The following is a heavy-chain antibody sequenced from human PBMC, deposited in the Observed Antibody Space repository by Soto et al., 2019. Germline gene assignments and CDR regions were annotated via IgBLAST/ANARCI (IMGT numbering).Heavy chain of an antibody. CDR2: IIPIFGTA. CDR3: ARDNLRDCTNGVCYTGSDDY. D-gene: IGHD2-8*01. J-gene: IGHJ4*02. CDR1: GGTFSSYA. V-gene: IGHV1-69*06. Sequence: QVQLVQSGAEVKKPGSSVKVSCKASGGTFSSYAISWVRQAPGQGLEWMGGIIPIFGTANYAQKFQGRVTITADKSTSTAYMELSSLRSEDTAVYYCARDNLRDCTNGVCYTGSDDYWGQGTLVTVSS.